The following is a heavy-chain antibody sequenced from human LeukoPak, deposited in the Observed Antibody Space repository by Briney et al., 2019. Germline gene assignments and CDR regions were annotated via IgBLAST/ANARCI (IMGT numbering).Heavy chain of an antibody. Sequence: YPGGSLRLSCAASGFTFSSYSMNWVRQAPGKGLEWVSSISSSSSYIYYADSVKGRFTISRDNAKNSLYLQMNSLRAEDTAVYYCARDSGYEVIWFDPWGQGTLVTVSS. J-gene: IGHJ5*02. CDR3: ARDSGYEVIWFDP. CDR2: ISSSSSYI. CDR1: GFTFSSYS. D-gene: IGHD5-12*01. V-gene: IGHV3-21*01.